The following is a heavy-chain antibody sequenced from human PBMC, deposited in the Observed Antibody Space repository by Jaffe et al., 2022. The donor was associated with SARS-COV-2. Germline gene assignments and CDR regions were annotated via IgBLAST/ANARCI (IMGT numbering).Heavy chain of an antibody. CDR3: ARHGVDGTGWVTVLDS. CDR1: GGSIMSSTNPY. CDR2: IYYTGRT. V-gene: IGHV4-39*01. J-gene: IGHJ4*02. D-gene: IGHD6-19*01. Sequence: QLQLVESGPRLVKPSETLSLTCTVSGGSIMSSTNPYWGWIRQPPGKGLEWIGTIYYTGRTYFNPSLNSRVTTSVDTSKNQLSLNLSSVTGADTAVYYCARHGVDGTGWVTVLDSWGQGIPVSVSS.